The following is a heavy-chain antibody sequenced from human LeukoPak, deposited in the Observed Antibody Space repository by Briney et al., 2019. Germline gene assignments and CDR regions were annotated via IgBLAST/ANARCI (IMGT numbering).Heavy chain of an antibody. J-gene: IGHJ4*02. CDR3: AKLVNGDYVTPSNFLDY. D-gene: IGHD4-17*01. V-gene: IGHV3-74*01. CDR1: GFTFSRDW. CDR2: IDSDDGST. Sequence: GGSLRLSCAASGFTFSRDWMHWVRQVPGKGLVWVSRIDSDDGSTSYADSVRGRFTISRDNAKKTLYLQMNSLRAEDTAVYYCAKLVNGDYVTPSNFLDYWGQGTLVTVSS.